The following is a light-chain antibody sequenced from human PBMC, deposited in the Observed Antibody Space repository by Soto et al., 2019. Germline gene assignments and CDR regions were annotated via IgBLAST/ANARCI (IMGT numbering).Light chain of an antibody. CDR2: GAS. V-gene: IGKV3-11*01. J-gene: IGKJ4*01. CDR3: QPRCNWLT. Sequence: EIGRTQSPDALSLYPRERAALYCRASQSVNSFLAWYPQKPGQAPRLLIYGASSRATGIPDRFSGSGSGTDFTLTISRLEPEDFAVYYCQPRCNWLTFAGGTKVDI. CDR1: QSVNSF.